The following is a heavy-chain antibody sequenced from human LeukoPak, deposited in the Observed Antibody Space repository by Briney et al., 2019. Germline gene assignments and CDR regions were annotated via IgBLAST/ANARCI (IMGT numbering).Heavy chain of an antibody. J-gene: IGHJ4*02. Sequence: PGGSLRLSCAASGFTFSSYAMHWVRQAPGKGLEWVAVISYDGSNKYYADSVKGRFTISRDNSKNTLYLQMNSLRAEDTAVYYCARDGPDSSGYSPFDYWGQGTLVTVSS. CDR2: ISYDGSNK. D-gene: IGHD3-22*01. CDR1: GFTFSSYA. CDR3: ARDGPDSSGYSPFDY. V-gene: IGHV3-30-3*01.